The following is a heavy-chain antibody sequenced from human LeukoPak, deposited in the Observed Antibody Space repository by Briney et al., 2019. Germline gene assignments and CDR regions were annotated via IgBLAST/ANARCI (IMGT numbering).Heavy chain of an antibody. D-gene: IGHD3-10*01. Sequence: GRSPRLSCAASGFTFSSYAMHWVRQAPGKGLEWVAVISYDGSNKYYADSVKGRFTIFRDNSKNTLYLQMNSLRAEDTAVYYCAKDRAVELWFGGFDYWGQGTLVTVSS. CDR1: GFTFSSYA. CDR3: AKDRAVELWFGGFDY. J-gene: IGHJ4*02. CDR2: ISYDGSNK. V-gene: IGHV3-30-3*01.